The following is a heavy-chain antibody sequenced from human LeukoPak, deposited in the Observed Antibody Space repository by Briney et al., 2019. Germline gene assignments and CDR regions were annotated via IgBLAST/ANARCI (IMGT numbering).Heavy chain of an antibody. CDR1: GGSISSSSYY. CDR2: IYYSGST. J-gene: IGHJ3*02. V-gene: IGHV4-39*02. D-gene: IGHD6-19*01. CDR3: ARDPGCSSGWYLGAFDI. Sequence: SETLSLTCTVSGGSISSSSYYWGWIRQPPGKGLEWIGSIYYSGSTYYNPSLKSRVTISVDTSKNQFSLKLSSVTAADTAVYYCARDPGCSSGWYLGAFDIWGQGTMVTVSS.